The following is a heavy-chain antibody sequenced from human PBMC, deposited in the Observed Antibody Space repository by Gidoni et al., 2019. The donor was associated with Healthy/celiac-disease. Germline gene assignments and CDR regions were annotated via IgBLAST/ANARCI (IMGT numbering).Heavy chain of an antibody. Sequence: EVQLVESGGGLVQPGGSLRLSCAASGFTFSSYEMNWVRQAPGKGLEWVAYISSSGSTIYYADSVKGRFTISRDNAKNSLYLQMNSLRAEDTAVYYCARDRPDSSGWYWDYWGQGTLVTVSS. CDR2: ISSSGSTI. J-gene: IGHJ4*02. D-gene: IGHD6-19*01. V-gene: IGHV3-48*03. CDR1: GFTFSSYE. CDR3: ARDRPDSSGWYWDY.